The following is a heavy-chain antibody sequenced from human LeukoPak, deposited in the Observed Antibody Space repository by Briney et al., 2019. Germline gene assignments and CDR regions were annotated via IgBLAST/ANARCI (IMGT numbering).Heavy chain of an antibody. CDR2: IRYDGSNK. CDR1: GFTFSSYG. Sequence: GGSLRLSCAASGFTFSSYGMHWVRQAPGKGLEWVAFIRYDGSNKYYADSVKGRFTISRDNSKNTLYLQMNSLRVEDTAVYYCARYRDGYNFDYWGQGTLVTVSS. CDR3: ARYRDGYNFDY. J-gene: IGHJ4*02. D-gene: IGHD5-24*01. V-gene: IGHV3-30*02.